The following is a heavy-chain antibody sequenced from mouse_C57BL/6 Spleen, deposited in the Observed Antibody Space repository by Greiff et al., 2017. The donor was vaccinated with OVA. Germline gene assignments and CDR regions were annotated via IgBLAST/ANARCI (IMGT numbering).Heavy chain of an antibody. J-gene: IGHJ3*01. V-gene: IGHV1-74*01. CDR2: IHPSDSDT. Sequence: QVQLKQPGAELVKPGASVKVSCKASGYTFTSYWMHWVKQRPGQGLEWIGRIHPSDSDTNYNQKFKGKATLTVDKSSSTAYMQLSSLTSEDSAVYYCAIYGNYDWFAYWGQGTLVTVSA. CDR1: GYTFTSYW. CDR3: AIYGNYDWFAY. D-gene: IGHD2-1*01.